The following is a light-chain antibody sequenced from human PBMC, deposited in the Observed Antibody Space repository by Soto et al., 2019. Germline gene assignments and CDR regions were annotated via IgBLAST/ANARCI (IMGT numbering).Light chain of an antibody. V-gene: IGLV1-44*01. CDR3: AAWDDRLKNGV. CDR1: NCNIGSFA. Sequence: QSVLSQPPSASGTPGQRVTISCSGSNCNIGSFAVSWFQQLPGTAPKVLIFSTNQRPSGVPDRFSGSKSGTSASLAISGLQSEDEADYYCAAWDDRLKNGVFXGGTKLTVL. CDR2: STN. J-gene: IGLJ3*02.